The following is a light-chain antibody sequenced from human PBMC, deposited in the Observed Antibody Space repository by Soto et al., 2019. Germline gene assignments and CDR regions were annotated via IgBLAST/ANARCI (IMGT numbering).Light chain of an antibody. Sequence: QSALTQPASVSGSPGQSITISCTGTNSDVGGYTYVSWYQQHPGKAPKLMIYDVSNRPSGVSNRFSGSKSGNTASLTISGLQADDEADYYCSSYTSSSTPHVFGTGTKLTVL. J-gene: IGLJ1*01. CDR1: NSDVGGYTY. CDR3: SSYTSSSTPHV. CDR2: DVS. V-gene: IGLV2-14*03.